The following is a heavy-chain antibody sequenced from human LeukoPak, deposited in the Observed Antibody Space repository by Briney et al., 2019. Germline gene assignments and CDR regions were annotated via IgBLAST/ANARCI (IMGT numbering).Heavy chain of an antibody. CDR2: IYHSGST. Sequence: PSETLSLTCAVSGGSISSGGYSWSWIRQPPGKGLEWIGYIYHSGSTYYNPSLKSRVTISVDRSKNQFSLKLSSVTAADTAVYYCAKSLYSSSWYGSDYWGQGTLVTVSS. J-gene: IGHJ4*02. CDR3: AKSLYSSSWYGSDY. V-gene: IGHV4-30-2*01. D-gene: IGHD6-13*01. CDR1: GGSISSGGYS.